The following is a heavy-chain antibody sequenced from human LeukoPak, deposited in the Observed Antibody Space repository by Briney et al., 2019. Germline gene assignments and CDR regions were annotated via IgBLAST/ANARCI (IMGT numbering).Heavy chain of an antibody. J-gene: IGHJ4*02. CDR2: ISYDGSNK. Sequence: GGSLRLSCAASQFTFSSYALHWVRQAPGKGLEWVAIISYDGSNKYHADSVKGRFTISRDSSKNTLYLEMNSLRAEDTAVYYCARDPWPYSISWAIDYWGQGTLLTVSS. CDR1: QFTFSSYA. CDR3: ARDPWPYSISWAIDY. D-gene: IGHD6-13*01. V-gene: IGHV3-30*04.